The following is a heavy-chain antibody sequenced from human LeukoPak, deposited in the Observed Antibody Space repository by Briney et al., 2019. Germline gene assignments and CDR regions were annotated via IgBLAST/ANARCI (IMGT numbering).Heavy chain of an antibody. CDR3: ARIWEVGWYAY. CDR2: IIPIFGIA. V-gene: IGHV1-69*04. D-gene: IGHD6-19*01. J-gene: IGHJ4*02. Sequence: GSSVKVSCKASGGTFSSYAISWVRQAPGQGLEWMGRIIPIFGIANYAQKFQGRVTITADKSTSTAYMELSSLRSADTAVYYCARIWEVGWYAYWGQGTLVTVSS. CDR1: GGTFSSYA.